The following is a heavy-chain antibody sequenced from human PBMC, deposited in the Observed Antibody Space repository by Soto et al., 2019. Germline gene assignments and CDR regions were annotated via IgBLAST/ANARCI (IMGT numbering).Heavy chain of an antibody. Sequence: QVQLVQSGAEVKKPGASVKVSCKASGYTFTSYYMHWVRQAPGQGLEWMGIINPSGGSTSYAQKFQGRVTMTRDTSTSTVYMELSSLRSEDTAVYYCARDLGAAARLWGWFDPWGQGTLVTVSS. V-gene: IGHV1-46*01. D-gene: IGHD6-6*01. CDR2: INPSGGST. J-gene: IGHJ5*02. CDR3: ARDLGAAARLWGWFDP. CDR1: GYTFTSYY.